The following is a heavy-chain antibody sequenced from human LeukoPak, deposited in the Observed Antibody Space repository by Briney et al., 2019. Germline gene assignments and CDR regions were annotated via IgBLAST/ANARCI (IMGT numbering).Heavy chain of an antibody. CDR2: IYYSGST. V-gene: IGHV4-30-4*01. Sequence: TSETLSLTCTVSGGSISSGDYYWSWIRQPPGKGLEWIVYIYYSGSTYYNPSLKSRVTISVDTSKNQFSLKLSSVTAADTAVYYCARTQGYSYGNAYFDYWGQGTLVTVSP. D-gene: IGHD5-18*01. CDR3: ARTQGYSYGNAYFDY. J-gene: IGHJ4*02. CDR1: GGSISSGDYY.